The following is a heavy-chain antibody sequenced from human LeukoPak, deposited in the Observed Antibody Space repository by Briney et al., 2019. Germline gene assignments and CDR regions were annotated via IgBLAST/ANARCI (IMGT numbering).Heavy chain of an antibody. V-gene: IGHV3-48*03. CDR1: GFRFSSYE. CDR3: AKAHYGSGGYFNSLDC. D-gene: IGHD3-10*01. CDR2: IGNTGRTI. J-gene: IGHJ4*02. Sequence: GGSLRLSCAASGFRFSSYEMNWVRQAPGRGLEWVSYIGNTGRTIYYVDSVKGRFTISRDNPKNTLYLHMNTLRAEDTAVYYCAKAHYGSGGYFNSLDCWGQGTLVTVSS.